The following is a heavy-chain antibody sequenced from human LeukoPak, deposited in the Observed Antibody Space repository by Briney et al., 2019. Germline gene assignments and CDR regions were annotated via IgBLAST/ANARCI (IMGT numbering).Heavy chain of an antibody. J-gene: IGHJ3*02. CDR1: GFTFRSYS. Sequence: GGSLRLSCAASGFTFRSYSMNWVRQAPGKGLEWVSSISSSSSYIYYADSVKGRFTISRDNDKNSLYLQMNSLRAEDTAVYYCARYGVLWFGGEGAFDIWGQGTMVTVSS. CDR2: ISSSSSYI. V-gene: IGHV3-21*01. D-gene: IGHD3-10*01. CDR3: ARYGVLWFGGEGAFDI.